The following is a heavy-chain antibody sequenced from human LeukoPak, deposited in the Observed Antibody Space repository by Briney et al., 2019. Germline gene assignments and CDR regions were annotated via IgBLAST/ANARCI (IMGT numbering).Heavy chain of an antibody. CDR2: IYHSGST. V-gene: IGHV4-30-2*01. CDR3: ARGITMIVVVPSPDAFDI. Sequence: SETLSLTCAVSGGSISSGGYSWSWTRQPPGKGLEWIGYIYHSGSTYYNPSLKSRVTISVDRSKIQFSLKLSSVTAADTAVYYCARGITMIVVVPSPDAFDIWGQGTMVTVSS. J-gene: IGHJ3*02. D-gene: IGHD3-22*01. CDR1: GGSISSGGYS.